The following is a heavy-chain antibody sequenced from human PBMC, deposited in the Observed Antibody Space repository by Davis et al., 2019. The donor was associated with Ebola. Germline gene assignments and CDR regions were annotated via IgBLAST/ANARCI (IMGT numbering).Heavy chain of an antibody. CDR2: INYSGSL. Sequence: MPSETLSLTCTVPGGSISSDYWSWIRQPPGKGLEWIGYINYSGSLNYNPSLKSRVTISIDTSENQFSLKLTSVTAADTAVYYCARHLAQVGMDVWGQGTTVTVSS. J-gene: IGHJ6*02. CDR3: ARHLAQVGMDV. D-gene: IGHD3-3*02. CDR1: GGSISSDY. V-gene: IGHV4-59*08.